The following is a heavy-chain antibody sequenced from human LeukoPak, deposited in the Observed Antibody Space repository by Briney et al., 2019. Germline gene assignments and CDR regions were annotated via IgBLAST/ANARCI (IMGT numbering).Heavy chain of an antibody. Sequence: GRSLRLSCAASGFIFSNYAMHWVRQAAGKGIEWVAVISYDGTYKYYAVSVKGRFPISRDNSKNTLYLQMNSLRAEDTAVYYCARGGGGCTNGVCYIDYWGQGNLVTVSS. CDR2: ISYDGTYK. D-gene: IGHD2-8*01. J-gene: IGHJ4*02. CDR3: ARGGGGCTNGVCYIDY. CDR1: GFIFSNYA. V-gene: IGHV3-30*01.